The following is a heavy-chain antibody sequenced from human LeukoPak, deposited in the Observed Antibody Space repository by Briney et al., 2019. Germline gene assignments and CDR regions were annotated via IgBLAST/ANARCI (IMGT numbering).Heavy chain of an antibody. J-gene: IGHJ4*02. D-gene: IGHD6-19*01. CDR2: ISGSGGGT. CDR1: GLTFSSYA. Sequence: PGGSLRLSCAASGLTFSSYAMSWVRQAPGKGLEWVSAISGSGGGTYYADSVKGRVTISRDHSKNTLSLQVNSLRAEDTAVYYCAKRQVVGDGGFDYWGQGPLVTVSS. V-gene: IGHV3-23*01. CDR3: AKRQVVGDGGFDY.